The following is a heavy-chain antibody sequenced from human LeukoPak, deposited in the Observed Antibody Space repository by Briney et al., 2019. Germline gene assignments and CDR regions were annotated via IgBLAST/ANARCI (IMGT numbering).Heavy chain of an antibody. J-gene: IGHJ6*02. CDR2: IIPILGIA. Sequence: SVKVSFKASGYSFTSYAISWVRQTPGQGLEWMGRIIPILGIANYAQKFQGRVTITADKSTSTAYMELSSLRSEDTAVYYCARDFSWTGDYYYYGMDVWGQGTTVTVSS. D-gene: IGHD3/OR15-3a*01. V-gene: IGHV1-69*04. CDR3: ARDFSWTGDYYYYGMDV. CDR1: GYSFTSYA.